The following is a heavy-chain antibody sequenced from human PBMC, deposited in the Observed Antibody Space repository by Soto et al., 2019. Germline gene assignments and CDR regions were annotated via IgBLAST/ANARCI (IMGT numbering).Heavy chain of an antibody. D-gene: IGHD1-7*01. CDR1: GGSVSSGSYY. J-gene: IGHJ4*02. Sequence: SENLSLTCTVSGGSVSSGSYYWSWIRQPPGKGLEWIGYIYYSGSTNYNPSLKSRVTISVDTSKNQFSLKLSSVTAADTAVYYCARVKTKYNWNYGPQFFDYWGQGTLVTVSS. CDR3: ARVKTKYNWNYGPQFFDY. V-gene: IGHV4-61*01. CDR2: IYYSGST.